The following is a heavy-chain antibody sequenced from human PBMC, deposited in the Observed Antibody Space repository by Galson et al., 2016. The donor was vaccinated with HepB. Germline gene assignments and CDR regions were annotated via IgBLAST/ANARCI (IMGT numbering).Heavy chain of an antibody. CDR2: VRGGGEST. J-gene: IGHJ3*02. D-gene: IGHD3-10*01. CDR1: GFTFSSYA. Sequence: SLRLSCAASGFTFSSYAMSWVRQAPGRGLHWVSTVRGGGESTYYADPARGRFAIYADYSKNTLFLQMNSLRGDDTAVYYCAKGREYGSGTPMPHYAFVTWGQGTPVTVSS. V-gene: IGHV3-23*01. CDR3: AKGREYGSGTPMPHYAFVT.